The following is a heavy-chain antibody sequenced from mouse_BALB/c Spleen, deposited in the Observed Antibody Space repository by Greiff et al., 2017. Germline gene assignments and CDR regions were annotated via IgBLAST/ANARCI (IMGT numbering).Heavy chain of an antibody. CDR1: GFTFTDYY. Sequence: EVKLMESGGGLVQPGGSLRLSCATSGFTFTDYYMSWVRQPPGKALEWLGFIRNKANGYTTEYSASVKGRFTISRDNSQSILYLQMNTLRAEDSATYYCARDNGNGYFDVWGAGTTVTVSA. V-gene: IGHV7-3*02. CDR3: ARDNGNGYFDV. J-gene: IGHJ1*01. CDR2: IRNKANGYTT.